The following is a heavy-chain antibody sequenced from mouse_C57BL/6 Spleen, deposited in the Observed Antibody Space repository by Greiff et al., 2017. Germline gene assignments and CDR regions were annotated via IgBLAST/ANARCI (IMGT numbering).Heavy chain of an antibody. D-gene: IGHD2-12*01. Sequence: EVQLVESGGGLVKPGGSLKLSCAASGFTFSSYAMSWVRQTPEKRLEWVATISDGGSYTYYPDNVKGRFTISKDNATNNLYLQISHLKSEDTAMYYCARYSPNAMDYWGQGTSVTVSA. J-gene: IGHJ4*01. CDR3: ARYSPNAMDY. V-gene: IGHV5-4*01. CDR2: ISDGGSYT. CDR1: GFTFSSYA.